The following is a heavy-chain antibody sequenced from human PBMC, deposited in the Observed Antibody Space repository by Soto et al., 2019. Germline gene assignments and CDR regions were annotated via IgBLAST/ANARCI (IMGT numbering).Heavy chain of an antibody. CDR3: ASGDDAGDRAFDF. Sequence: EVQLVESGGGLVQPGGSLRLSCAASGFSISGSGIHWVRQASGKGLEWVARIRDRTNGYATGDAAWVQGRFSISRDDAKNTAFMQMNGVKTEDSGVYYCASGDDAGDRAFDFWGQGTLVTVSS. J-gene: IGHJ3*01. D-gene: IGHD6-13*01. V-gene: IGHV3-73*01. CDR2: IRDRTNGYAT. CDR1: GFSISGSG.